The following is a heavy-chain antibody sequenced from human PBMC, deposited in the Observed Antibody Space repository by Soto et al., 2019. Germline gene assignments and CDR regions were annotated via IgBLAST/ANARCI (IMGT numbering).Heavy chain of an antibody. D-gene: IGHD3-3*01. CDR3: AKDPLLRFLEWSYVDY. J-gene: IGHJ4*02. CDR2: ISYDGSNK. V-gene: IGHV3-30*18. CDR1: GFTFSSYG. Sequence: HPGGSLRLSCAASGFTFSSYGMHWVRQAPGKGLEWVAVISYDGSNKYYADTVKGRFTISRDNSKNTLYLQMNSLRAEDTSVYFCAKDPLLRFLEWSYVDYWGQGTLVTVS.